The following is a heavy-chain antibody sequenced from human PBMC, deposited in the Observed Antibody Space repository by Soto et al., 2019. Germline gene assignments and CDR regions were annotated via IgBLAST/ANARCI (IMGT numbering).Heavy chain of an antibody. CDR2: INQDGSGT. Sequence: EVQVVESGGGLVQPGGSLRLSCLASGFTFSTSFMGWVRQAPGKGLEWVANINQDGSGTYYVDSVKGRFTISRDNAKNSVFLQMNSLRGDDTAVYYCARYLRDNNRYFFDHWGQGTLVTVSS. CDR3: ARYLRDNNRYFFDH. CDR1: GFTFSTSF. J-gene: IGHJ4*02. V-gene: IGHV3-7*03. D-gene: IGHD1-20*01.